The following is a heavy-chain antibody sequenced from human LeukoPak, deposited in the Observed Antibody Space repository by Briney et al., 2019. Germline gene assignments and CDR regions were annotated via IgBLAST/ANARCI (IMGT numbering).Heavy chain of an antibody. V-gene: IGHV1-46*01. D-gene: IGHD6-19*01. Sequence: ASVTVSFKASGYTFTSYYMHWVRQAPGQGREGMGIINPSGGTPTYAQKFQGRVTMTRDTSTSTMYMDLSSLRSEDTAVYYCARDQGTSGWYDYWGQGTLVTVSS. CDR1: GYTFTSYY. CDR3: ARDQGTSGWYDY. J-gene: IGHJ4*02. CDR2: INPSGGTP.